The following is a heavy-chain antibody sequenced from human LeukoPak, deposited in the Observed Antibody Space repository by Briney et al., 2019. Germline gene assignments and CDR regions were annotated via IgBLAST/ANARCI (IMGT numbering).Heavy chain of an antibody. D-gene: IGHD3-10*01. CDR3: ATRAAGSGTYDFDY. J-gene: IGHJ4*02. CDR2: ISGSGGST. Sequence: TGGSLRLSCAASGFTFSSHAMSWVRQAPGKGLEWVSSISGSGGSTYYADSVKGRFTISRDNSNNTLYLQLDSLRAEDTAVYYCATRAAGSGTYDFDYWGQGTLVTVSS. V-gene: IGHV3-23*01. CDR1: GFTFSSHA.